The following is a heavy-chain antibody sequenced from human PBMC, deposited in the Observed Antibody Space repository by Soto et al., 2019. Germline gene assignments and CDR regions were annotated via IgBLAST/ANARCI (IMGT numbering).Heavy chain of an antibody. CDR3: ARDLLGGRAKDY. D-gene: IGHD1-26*01. Sequence: GASVKVSCKASGGTFSSYAISWVRQAPGQGLEWMGGIIPIFGTANYAQKFQGRVTITADESTSTAYMELSSLRSEDTAVYYCARDLLGGRAKDYWGQGTLVTVSS. CDR2: IIPIFGTA. J-gene: IGHJ4*02. V-gene: IGHV1-69*13. CDR1: GGTFSSYA.